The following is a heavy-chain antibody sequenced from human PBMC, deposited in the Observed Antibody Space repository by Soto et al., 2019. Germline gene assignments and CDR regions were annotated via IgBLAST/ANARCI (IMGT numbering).Heavy chain of an antibody. CDR3: ARHHSSSWSGVRYYFDY. J-gene: IGHJ4*02. D-gene: IGHD6-13*01. CDR1: GGSFSGYY. V-gene: IGHV4-34*01. Sequence: XETLSLTCAVYGGSFSGYYWSWIRQPPGKGLEWIGEINHSGSTNYNPSLKSRVTISVDTSKNQFSLKLSSVTAADTAVYYCARHHSSSWSGVRYYFDYWGQGTL. CDR2: INHSGST.